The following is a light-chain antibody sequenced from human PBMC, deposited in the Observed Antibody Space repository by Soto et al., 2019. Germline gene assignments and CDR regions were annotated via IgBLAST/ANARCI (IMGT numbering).Light chain of an antibody. V-gene: IGKV1-33*01. CDR3: XXXXXXPIT. CDR1: QDVTNY. J-gene: IGKJ5*01. Sequence: DIQMTQSPSSLSASVGDRVTLTCQASQDVTNYLNWYQQKPGKAPNLLIFDASNLETGVPSRFSGSGSGTDFTFTISNLQXXXXXXXXXXXXXXXPITFGQGTRLEIK. CDR2: DAS.